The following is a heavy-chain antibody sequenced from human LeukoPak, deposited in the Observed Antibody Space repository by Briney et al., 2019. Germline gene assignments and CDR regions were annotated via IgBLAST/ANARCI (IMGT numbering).Heavy chain of an antibody. CDR2: IYHSGST. CDR3: ARLSVLTGLILY. V-gene: IGHV4-38-2*01. D-gene: IGHD3-16*01. J-gene: IGHJ4*02. Sequence: KPSETLSLTCAVSGYSISSGYYWGWIRQPPGKGLEWIGSIYHSGSTYYNPSLKSRVTISVDTSKNQFSLKLSSVTAADTAVHYCARLSVLTGLILYWGQGTLVTVSS. CDR1: GYSISSGYY.